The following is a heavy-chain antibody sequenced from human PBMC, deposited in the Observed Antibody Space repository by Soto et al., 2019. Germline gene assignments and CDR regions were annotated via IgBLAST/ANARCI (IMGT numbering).Heavy chain of an antibody. CDR1: GGSISSYY. J-gene: IGHJ4*02. CDR3: ARAVRFGDVMDY. V-gene: IGHV4-59*01. D-gene: IGHD3-10*01. CDR2: IYYSGST. Sequence: SETLSLTCTVSGGSISSYYWSWIRQPPGKGLEWIGYIYYSGSTNYNPSLKSRVTISVDTSKNQFSLKLSSETAADTAVYYCARAVRFGDVMDYWGQGPLVTVSS.